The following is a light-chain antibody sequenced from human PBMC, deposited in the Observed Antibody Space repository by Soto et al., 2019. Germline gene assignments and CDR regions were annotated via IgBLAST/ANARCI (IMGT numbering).Light chain of an antibody. V-gene: IGKV1-39*01. Sequence: IQITHSPSSLSASVGDRVTITCRSSQSIANYLNWYQQKPGKAPKLLIYAASTLESGVPSRFSGSGSGTDFTLTISSLQPEDFATYYCQQSYNNPKTLGQGTKVDIK. CDR1: QSIANY. CDR2: AAS. CDR3: QQSYNNPKT. J-gene: IGKJ1*01.